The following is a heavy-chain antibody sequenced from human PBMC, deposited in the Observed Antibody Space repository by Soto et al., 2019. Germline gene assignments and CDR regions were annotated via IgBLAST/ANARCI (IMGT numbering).Heavy chain of an antibody. Sequence: QVQLVQSGAEVKKPRSSVKVSCKASGGTFSSYAISWVRQAPGQGLEWMGGIIPIFGTANYAQKFQGSVMITADESTSTAYMELSSLRSEDTAVYYCARDFHSSGYLDYWGQGTLVTVSS. V-gene: IGHV1-69*01. D-gene: IGHD3-22*01. CDR1: GGTFSSYA. CDR2: IIPIFGTA. J-gene: IGHJ4*02. CDR3: ARDFHSSGYLDY.